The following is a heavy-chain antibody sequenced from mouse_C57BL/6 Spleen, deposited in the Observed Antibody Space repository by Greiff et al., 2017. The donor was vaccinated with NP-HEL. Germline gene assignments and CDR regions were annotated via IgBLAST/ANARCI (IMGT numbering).Heavy chain of an antibody. CDR3: SLYDGYYAWFAY. D-gene: IGHD2-3*01. CDR1: GYTFTDYE. J-gene: IGHJ3*01. CDR2: IDPETGGT. Sequence: VQLQQSGAELVRPGASVTLSCKASGYTFTDYEMHWVKQTPVHGLEWIGAIDPETGGTAYNQKFSGKAILTADKSSCTAYVELRSLTSEDSAVYYCSLYDGYYAWFAYWGQGTLVTVSA. V-gene: IGHV1-15*01.